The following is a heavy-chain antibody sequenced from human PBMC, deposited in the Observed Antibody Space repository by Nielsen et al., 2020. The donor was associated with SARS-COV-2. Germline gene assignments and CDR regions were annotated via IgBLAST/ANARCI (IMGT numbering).Heavy chain of an antibody. CDR3: AKAHPVCDGDCSSIYYFYGMDV. Sequence: LSLTCAASGFTFSSYAMNWVRQAPGKGLEWVAVISYDGRDEYYGDFVKGRFTISRDNSKNTLYLQMNSLTTEDTAVYYCAKAHPVCDGDCSSIYYFYGMDVWGQGTTVTVSS. CDR2: ISYDGRDE. CDR1: GFTFSSYA. J-gene: IGHJ6*02. V-gene: IGHV3-30*18. D-gene: IGHD2-21*02.